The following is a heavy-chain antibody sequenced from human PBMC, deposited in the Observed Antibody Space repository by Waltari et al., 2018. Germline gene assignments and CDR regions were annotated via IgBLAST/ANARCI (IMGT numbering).Heavy chain of an antibody. J-gene: IGHJ4*02. CDR2: LTYDGSNK. V-gene: IGHV3-30*10. CDR3: ARENRQWLSPEPYYFDY. D-gene: IGHD6-19*01. Sequence: QVQLVESGGGVVQPGTSLRLSCAASGFVFRTYALHWVRQAPGKGLEWLAVLTYDGSNKYYTDSVRGRFTISRDNSKNTMYLEMNSLRTDDTAIYYCARENRQWLSPEPYYFDYWGQGTPVTVTS. CDR1: GFVFRTYA.